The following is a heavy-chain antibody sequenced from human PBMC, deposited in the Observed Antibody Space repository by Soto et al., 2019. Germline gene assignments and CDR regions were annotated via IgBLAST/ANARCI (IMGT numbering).Heavy chain of an antibody. D-gene: IGHD2-8*01. CDR2: IYYRWST. V-gene: IGHV4-59*08. CDR1: GGSISTYY. CDR3: ARASRCVNGACGNVFDI. J-gene: IGHJ3*02. Sequence: QVQLQESGPGLVTPSETLSLTCTVSGGSISTYYWTWIRQSPEKGLEWLGNIYYRWSTNYSASLNIRLTNALYTSKYQFSLKLRSVTAADTAVYYCARASRCVNGACGNVFDIWGRGTKVTVSS.